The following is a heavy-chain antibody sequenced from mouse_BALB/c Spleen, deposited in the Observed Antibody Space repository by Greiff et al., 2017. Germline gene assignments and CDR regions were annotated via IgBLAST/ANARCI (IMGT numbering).Heavy chain of an antibody. V-gene: IGHV1-77*01. J-gene: IGHJ3*01. Sequence: VQLQQSGPELVKPGASVKMSCKASGYTFTDYVISWVKQRTGQGLEWIGEIYPGSGSTYYNVKFKGKATLTADKSSNTAYMQLSSLTSEDSAVYFCARTYYRYGKAFAYWGQGTLVTVSA. CDR2: IYPGSGST. D-gene: IGHD2-14*01. CDR3: ARTYYRYGKAFAY. CDR1: GYTFTDYV.